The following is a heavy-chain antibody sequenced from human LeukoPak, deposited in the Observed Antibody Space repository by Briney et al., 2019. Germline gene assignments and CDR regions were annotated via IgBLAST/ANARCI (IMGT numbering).Heavy chain of an antibody. CDR2: INPTGGST. CDR3: ASAGSHSYFDS. D-gene: IGHD6-13*01. CDR1: GFTFSSYA. V-gene: IGHV3-23*01. Sequence: GGSLRLSCAASGFTFSSYAMSWVRQAPGKGLGWVSAINPTGGSTNYADSVKGRFTISRDNSKNTLYLQMNSLRAEDTAVYFCASAGSHSYFDSWGPGTLVTVSS. J-gene: IGHJ4*02.